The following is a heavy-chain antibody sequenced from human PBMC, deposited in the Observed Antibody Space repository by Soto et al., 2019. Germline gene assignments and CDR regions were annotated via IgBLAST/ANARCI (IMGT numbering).Heavy chain of an antibody. J-gene: IGHJ6*02. D-gene: IGHD6-6*01. CDR3: ARDKARPQLGGNYYSGIDG. CDR1: GGTFGNSA. Sequence: QVQLVQSGAEVKKPGSSVTVSCKASGGTFGNSAISGVRQAPGQGLEWMGGFIPIFPTPDYAQKFQGRVTITADASRTTAYLEVTSLRSEDTAGYYCARDKARPQLGGNYYSGIDGSGQGTTVTVS. CDR2: FIPIFPTP. V-gene: IGHV1-69*12.